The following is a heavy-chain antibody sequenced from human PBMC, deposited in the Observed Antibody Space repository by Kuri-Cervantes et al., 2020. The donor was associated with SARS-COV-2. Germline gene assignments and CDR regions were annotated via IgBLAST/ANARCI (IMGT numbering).Heavy chain of an antibody. J-gene: IGHJ4*02. Sequence: GGSLRLSCAASGFIFSTYSMNWVRQAPGKGLEWVSYISSSSSTIHYADSVKGRFTISRDNAKNSLYLQMNSLRDEDTAVYYCAKEGDNWNYLIDYWGQGTLVTVSS. V-gene: IGHV3-48*02. CDR3: AKEGDNWNYLIDY. D-gene: IGHD1-7*01. CDR2: ISSSSSTI. CDR1: GFIFSTYS.